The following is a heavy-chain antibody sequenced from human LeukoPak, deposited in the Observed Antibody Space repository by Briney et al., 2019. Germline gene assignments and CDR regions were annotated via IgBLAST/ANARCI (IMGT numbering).Heavy chain of an antibody. CDR2: ISAYNDNT. CDR1: GYTFTSYG. V-gene: IGHV1-18*01. Sequence: ASVKVSCKASGYTFTSYGISWVRQAPGQGLEWMGWISAYNDNTNYAQKLPGRVTMTTDTSTSTAYMELSSLRADYTAVYYCARVDGFWSGYSFFMDVWGKGTTVTVSS. CDR3: ARVDGFWSGYSFFMDV. J-gene: IGHJ6*04. D-gene: IGHD3-3*01.